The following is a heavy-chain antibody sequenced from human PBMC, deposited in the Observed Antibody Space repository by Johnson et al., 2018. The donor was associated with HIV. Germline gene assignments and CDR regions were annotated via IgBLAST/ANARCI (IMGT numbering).Heavy chain of an antibody. J-gene: IGHJ3*01. D-gene: IGHD2-21*02. Sequence: QVQLVESGGGLVKPGGSLIVYCEASGLTFSDYYMSWIRQAPGKGLEWVSYISSSGSTIYYADSVKGRFTISRDNAKNSLYLQMNSLRAEDTAVYYCARSLCGGDCFSDAFDFWGQGTVVTVSS. CDR1: GLTFSDYY. CDR2: ISSSGSTI. V-gene: IGHV3-11*04. CDR3: ARSLCGGDCFSDAFDF.